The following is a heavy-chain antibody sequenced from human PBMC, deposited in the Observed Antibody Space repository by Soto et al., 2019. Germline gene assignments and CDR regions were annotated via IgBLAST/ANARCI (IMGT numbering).Heavy chain of an antibody. D-gene: IGHD3-9*01. CDR3: ARDFENWFDP. J-gene: IGHJ5*02. CDR1: GFTFSSYA. CDR2: ISYDGSNK. Sequence: GGSLRLSCAASGFTFSSYAMHWVRQAPGKGLEWVAVISYDGSNKYYADSVKGRFTISRDNSKNTLYLQMNSLRAEDTAVYYCARDFENWFDPWGQGTLVTVSS. V-gene: IGHV3-30-3*01.